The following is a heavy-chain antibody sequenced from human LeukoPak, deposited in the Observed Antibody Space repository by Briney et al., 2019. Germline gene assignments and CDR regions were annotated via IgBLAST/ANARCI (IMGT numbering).Heavy chain of an antibody. Sequence: SETLSLTCTVSGGSISSSSYYWAWIRQPPGKGLEYIGSYSGSTYYNPSLKSRVIISVDISNNQFSPKLSSVTAADTAVYYCARDNYYDSSNYYRPFDYWGQGILVTVSS. CDR1: GGSISSSSYY. CDR3: ARDNYYDSSNYYRPFDY. D-gene: IGHD3-22*01. V-gene: IGHV4-39*07. J-gene: IGHJ4*02. CDR2: YSGST.